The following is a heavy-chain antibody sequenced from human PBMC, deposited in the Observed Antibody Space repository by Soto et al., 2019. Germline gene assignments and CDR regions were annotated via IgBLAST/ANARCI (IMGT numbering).Heavy chain of an antibody. Sequence: QVQLVQSGGGVVQSGRSLRLSCISSGFTFNTYGMFWARQAPGTGLEWVAGIWYDGSYRYYVDSVKGRLTVSRDNSKNTVYLEMNNLRAEDTAVYYCARISGSGHLGWFDPWGQGTLVTVSS. J-gene: IGHJ5*02. CDR3: ARISGSGHLGWFDP. CDR2: IWYDGSYR. V-gene: IGHV3-33*01. CDR1: GFTFNTYG. D-gene: IGHD3-10*01.